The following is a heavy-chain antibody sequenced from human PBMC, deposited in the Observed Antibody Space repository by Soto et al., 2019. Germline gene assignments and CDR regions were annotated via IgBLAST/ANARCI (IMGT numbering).Heavy chain of an antibody. D-gene: IGHD2-21*01. Sequence: QVQLVQSGAEVKKPGSAVKVSCKDSGGSFSTYSMFWVRQAPGQGLEWMGRIIPMLGIANYAQKFQGRVTITADKSTGTAYMELSSQRSEDTALYYCTIGSWSGEVFDIWGQGTMVIVSS. CDR3: TIGSWSGEVFDI. CDR2: IIPMLGIA. V-gene: IGHV1-69*02. CDR1: GGSFSTYS. J-gene: IGHJ3*02.